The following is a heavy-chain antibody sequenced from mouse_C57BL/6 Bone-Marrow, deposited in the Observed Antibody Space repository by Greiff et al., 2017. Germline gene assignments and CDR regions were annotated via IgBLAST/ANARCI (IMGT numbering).Heavy chain of an antibody. J-gene: IGHJ4*01. CDR3: AISGTTVVPYYYAMDY. CDR1: GYTFPNYW. Sequence: QVQLQQSGAELVRPGTSVKMSCKASGYTFPNYWIGWAKQRPGHGLEWIGDIYPGGGYTNYNEQFKGKATLTSDKSSSTAYMQFSSLTSEDSAIYYCAISGTTVVPYYYAMDYWGQGTSVTVSS. D-gene: IGHD1-1*01. V-gene: IGHV1-63*01. CDR2: IYPGGGYT.